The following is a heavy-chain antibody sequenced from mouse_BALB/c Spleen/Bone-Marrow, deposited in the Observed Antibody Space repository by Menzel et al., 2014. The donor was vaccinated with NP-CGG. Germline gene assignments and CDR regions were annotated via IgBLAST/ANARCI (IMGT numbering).Heavy chain of an antibody. J-gene: IGHJ3*01. CDR1: GFTFSSYG. V-gene: IGHV5-6-3*01. Sequence: EAQLVESGGGLVQPGGSLKISCAASGFTFSSYGMSWVRQTPDKRLDLVATINSNGGSTYYPDSVKGRFTISRDNAKNTLYLQMSSLKSEDTAMYYCGRDNYYDYDGFAYWGQGTLVTVSA. D-gene: IGHD2-4*01. CDR3: GRDNYYDYDGFAY. CDR2: INSNGGST.